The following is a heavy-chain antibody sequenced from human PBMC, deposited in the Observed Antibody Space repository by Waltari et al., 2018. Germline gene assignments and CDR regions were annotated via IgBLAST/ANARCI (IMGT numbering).Heavy chain of an antibody. V-gene: IGHV4-4*07. J-gene: IGHJ2*01. CDR3: ARVGLAAAGDWDFDL. CDR1: GGSISSYY. D-gene: IGHD6-13*01. CDR2: IYPSGST. Sequence: QVQLQESGPGLVKPSETLSLTCTVSGGSISSYYWRWIRQPAGKGLEWIGRIYPSGSTNYNPTLNSRVTMSVDTSKNQFSLKLSSVTAADTAVYYCARVGLAAAGDWDFDLWGRGTLVTVSS.